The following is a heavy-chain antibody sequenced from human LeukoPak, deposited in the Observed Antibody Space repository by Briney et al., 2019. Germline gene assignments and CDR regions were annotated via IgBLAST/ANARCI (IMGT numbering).Heavy chain of an antibody. CDR1: GYTFTSYG. J-gene: IGHJ5*02. D-gene: IGHD4-23*01. CDR3: ARDDYGGTLS. V-gene: IGHV1-18*01. Sequence: ASPKVSCKASGYTFTSYGISWVRQTPGQGLEWMGWISAYNGNTNYAQKLQGRFTMTTDTSTSTAYMELRRLGSDDTVVYYCARDDYGGTLSWGQGTLVTLSS. CDR2: ISAYNGNT.